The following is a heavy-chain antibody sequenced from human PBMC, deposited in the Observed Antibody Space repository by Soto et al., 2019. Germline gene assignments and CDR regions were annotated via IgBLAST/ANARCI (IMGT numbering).Heavy chain of an antibody. V-gene: IGHV4-34*01. CDR1: GGSFSGYY. CDR3: ARGGKQWRQSYFDY. J-gene: IGHJ4*02. D-gene: IGHD6-19*01. CDR2: INHSGST. Sequence: QVQLQQWGAGLLKPSETLSLTCAVYGGSFSGYYWSWIRQPPGKGLEWIGEINHSGSTNYNPSLKSRVTISVDTSKNQFSLKLSSVTAADTAVYYCARGGKQWRQSYFDYWGQGTLFTVSS.